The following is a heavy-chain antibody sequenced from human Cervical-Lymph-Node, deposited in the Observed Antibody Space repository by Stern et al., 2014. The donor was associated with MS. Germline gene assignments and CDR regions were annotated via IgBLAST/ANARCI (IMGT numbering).Heavy chain of an antibody. J-gene: IGHJ4*02. Sequence: VQLVQSGAGVKKPGTSVKVSCKASGVTSMTYYIHWVRQAPGQGLEWMGLINPLRGSTNLAQEFQDRVSMTWDTSTSTVFLELSSLRSEDAAVYYCAGARMMITPTSLDIWGRGTLVTVSS. CDR2: INPLRGST. CDR3: AGARMMITPTSLDI. V-gene: IGHV1-46*01. CDR1: GVTSMTYY. D-gene: IGHD3-16*01.